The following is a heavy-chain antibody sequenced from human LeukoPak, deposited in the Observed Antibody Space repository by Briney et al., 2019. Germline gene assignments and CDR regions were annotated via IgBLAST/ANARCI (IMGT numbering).Heavy chain of an antibody. V-gene: IGHV4-59*08. CDR1: GGSISSYY. Sequence: SETLSLTCTVSGGSISSYYWSWIRQPPGKGLEWIGCIYYSGSTNYNPSLKSRVTISVDTSKNQFSLKLSSVTAADTAVYYCARHSWYSSSWYYFDYWGQGTLVTVSS. CDR2: IYYSGST. D-gene: IGHD6-13*01. J-gene: IGHJ4*02. CDR3: ARHSWYSSSWYYFDY.